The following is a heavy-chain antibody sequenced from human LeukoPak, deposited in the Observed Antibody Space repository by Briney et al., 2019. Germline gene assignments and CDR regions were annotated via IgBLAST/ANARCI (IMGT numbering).Heavy chain of an antibody. CDR3: AKDKDFWSGYYRGLPYYYGMDV. V-gene: IGHV3-30*04. Sequence: TGGSLRLSCSASGFTFSSYAMHWVRQAPGKGLEWVAVISYDGSNKYYADSVKGRFTISRDNAKNTLFLQMNSLRAEDTAVYYCAKDKDFWSGYYRGLPYYYGMDVWGQGTTVTVSS. D-gene: IGHD3-3*01. J-gene: IGHJ6*02. CDR1: GFTFSSYA. CDR2: ISYDGSNK.